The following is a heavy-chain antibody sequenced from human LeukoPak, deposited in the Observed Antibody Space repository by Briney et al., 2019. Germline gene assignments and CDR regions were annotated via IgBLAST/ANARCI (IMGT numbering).Heavy chain of an antibody. CDR3: AELGITMIGGV. D-gene: IGHD3-10*02. J-gene: IGHJ6*04. Sequence: GGSLRLSCEASGFTLNSYIMHWVRQAPGKGLEWVSYISSSGSTIYYADSVKGRFTISRDNAKNSLYLQMNSLRAEDTAVYYCAELGITMIGGVWGKGTTVTISS. CDR2: ISSSGSTI. V-gene: IGHV3-48*03. CDR1: GFTLNSYI.